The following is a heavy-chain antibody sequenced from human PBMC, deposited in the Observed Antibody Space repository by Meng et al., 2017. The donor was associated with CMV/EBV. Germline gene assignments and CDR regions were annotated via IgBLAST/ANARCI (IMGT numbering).Heavy chain of an antibody. Sequence: LKESGPTLVKPTQTLTLTCTFPWFSLSTSGVGVGWIRQPPGKALEWLALIYWDDDKRYSPSLKSRLTITKDTSKNQVVLTMTNMDPVDTATYYCARLYDSSGYYLGYFDYWGQGTLVTVSS. CDR1: WFSLSTSGVG. V-gene: IGHV2-5*02. J-gene: IGHJ4*02. CDR3: ARLYDSSGYYLGYFDY. CDR2: IYWDDDK. D-gene: IGHD3-22*01.